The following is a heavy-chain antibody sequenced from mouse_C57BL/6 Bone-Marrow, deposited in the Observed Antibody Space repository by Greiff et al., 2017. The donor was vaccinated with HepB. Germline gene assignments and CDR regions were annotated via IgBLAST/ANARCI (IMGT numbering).Heavy chain of an antibody. J-gene: IGHJ4*01. CDR3: ARWGYYGYYAMDY. D-gene: IGHD1-2*01. Sequence: VQLKESGGGLVQPGGSLSLSCAASGFTFTDYYMSWVRQPPGKALEWLGFIRNKANGYTTEYSASVKGRFTISRDNSQSILYLQMNALRAEDSATYYCARWGYYGYYAMDYWGQGTSVTVSS. CDR2: IRNKANGYTT. V-gene: IGHV7-3*01. CDR1: GFTFTDYY.